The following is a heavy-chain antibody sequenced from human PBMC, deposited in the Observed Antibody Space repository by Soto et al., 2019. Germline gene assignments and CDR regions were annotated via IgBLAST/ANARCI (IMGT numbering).Heavy chain of an antibody. CDR3: GNGDYY. V-gene: IGHV3-48*01. J-gene: IGHJ4*02. D-gene: IGHD4-17*01. CDR1: GFTFSNHV. Sequence: EEQLVESGGGLVQPGGSLRLSCAASGFTFSNHVMNWVRQAPGRGLEWVSSINRDSNTFYADSVKGRFTISRDNAKDSLYLQMNSLRADDTAVYYCGNGDYYVGQGTLVPVSS. CDR2: INRDSNT.